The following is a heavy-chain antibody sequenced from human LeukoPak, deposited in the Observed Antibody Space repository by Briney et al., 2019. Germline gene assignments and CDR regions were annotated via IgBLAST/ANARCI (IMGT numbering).Heavy chain of an antibody. J-gene: IGHJ4*02. CDR3: ARRDDSSGYHKIFDY. V-gene: IGHV4-39*01. D-gene: IGHD3-22*01. Sequence: PSETLSLTCTVSSGSISTSNYYWGWVRQPPGKALEWIGNIFYSGSTYYSPSLKSRVTISLDTSRNQFSLKLSSLTAADTAVYFCARRDDSSGYHKIFDYWGPGTLVTVSS. CDR1: SGSISTSNYY. CDR2: IFYSGST.